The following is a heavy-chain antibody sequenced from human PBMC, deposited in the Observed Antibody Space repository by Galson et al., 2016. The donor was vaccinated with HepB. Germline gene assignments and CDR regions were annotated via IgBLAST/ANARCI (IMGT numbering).Heavy chain of an antibody. D-gene: IGHD1-26*01. CDR1: GYTFNTYW. CDR3: VRRYSGSYWDAFDI. Sequence: QSGAEVKKPGESLKISCHSSGYTFNTYWIAWVRQMPGKGLELLGTIYPGDSDARYSPSFQGQVTMSVDKSTSTAYLQWRGLKASDTAMYYCVRRYSGSYWDAFDIWGQGTRVTVSS. V-gene: IGHV5-51*01. J-gene: IGHJ4*02. CDR2: IYPGDSDA.